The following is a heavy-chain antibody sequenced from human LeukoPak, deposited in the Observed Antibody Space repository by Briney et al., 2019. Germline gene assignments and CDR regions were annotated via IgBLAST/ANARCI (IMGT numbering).Heavy chain of an antibody. V-gene: IGHV3-23*01. D-gene: IGHD2-2*01. Sequence: GGSLRLSCAASGFTFSRYAMSWVRQAPGKGLEWASLISGSGDSTYYADFVKGRFTISRDNSKNTLYLQMNNLRAEDTAVYYCAKFSTTVVPNDAFDIWGHGTTVIVSS. CDR1: GFTFSRYA. CDR2: ISGSGDST. J-gene: IGHJ3*02. CDR3: AKFSTTVVPNDAFDI.